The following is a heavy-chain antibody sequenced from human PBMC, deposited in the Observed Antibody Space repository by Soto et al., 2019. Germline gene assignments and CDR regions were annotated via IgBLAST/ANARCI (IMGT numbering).Heavy chain of an antibody. Sequence: ASVKVSCKASGYTFTSYGISWVRQAPGQGLEWMGWISAYNGNTNYAQKLQGRVTMTTDTSTSTAYMELRSLRSDDTAVYYCARDPHEYWTSYWFDPWGQGTLVTV. D-gene: IGHD3-3*01. CDR3: ARDPHEYWTSYWFDP. V-gene: IGHV1-18*01. CDR2: ISAYNGNT. J-gene: IGHJ5*02. CDR1: GYTFTSYG.